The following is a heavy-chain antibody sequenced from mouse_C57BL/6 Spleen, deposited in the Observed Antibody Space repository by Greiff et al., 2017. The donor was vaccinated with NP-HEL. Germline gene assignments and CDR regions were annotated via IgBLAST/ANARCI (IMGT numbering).Heavy chain of an antibody. J-gene: IGHJ2*01. CDR2: ISYGGSN. CDR1: GYSITSGYY. CDR3: ARPYYYSSSNYFDY. Sequence: EVKLVESGPGLVKPSQSLSLTCSVTGYSITSGYYWYWIRQFPGNKLEWMGYISYGGSNNYNASFKNRISITRDTSKNQFFLKLNSVTTEDTATCYDARPYYYSSSNYFDYWGQGTTLTVSS. D-gene: IGHD1-1*01. V-gene: IGHV3-6*01.